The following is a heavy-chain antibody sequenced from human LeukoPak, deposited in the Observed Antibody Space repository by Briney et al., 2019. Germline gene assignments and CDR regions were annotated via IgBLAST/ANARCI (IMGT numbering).Heavy chain of an antibody. V-gene: IGHV3-13*01. Sequence: YPGGSLRLSCAASGFTFSSYGMHWVRQATGKGLEWVSAIGTAGDTYYPGSVKGRFTISRENAKNSLYLQMNSLRAGDTAVYYCARGSSGYYFDYWGQGTLVTVSS. D-gene: IGHD3-22*01. J-gene: IGHJ4*02. CDR2: IGTAGDT. CDR1: GFTFSSYG. CDR3: ARGSSGYYFDY.